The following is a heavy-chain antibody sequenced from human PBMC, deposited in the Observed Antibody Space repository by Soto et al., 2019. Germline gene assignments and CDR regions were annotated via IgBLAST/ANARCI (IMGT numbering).Heavy chain of an antibody. J-gene: IGHJ5*02. CDR1: GGSVSTDSYY. CDR3: ARYSSGHSP. CDR2: TYYSGRT. V-gene: IGHV4-61*01. Sequence: PSETLSLTCSVSGGSVSTDSYYWSWIRQPPGKGLEWIAYTYYSGRTNYNPSLKSRVTISLDTSKNQFSLKLSSVTTADTAVYYCARYSSGHSPWGQGTLVTVSS. D-gene: IGHD6-19*01.